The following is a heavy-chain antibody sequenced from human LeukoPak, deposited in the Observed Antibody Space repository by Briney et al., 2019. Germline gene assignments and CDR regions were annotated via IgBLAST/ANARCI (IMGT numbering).Heavy chain of an antibody. CDR2: ISSSSSYT. Sequence: PGRSLRLSCAASGFTFSDYYMSWIRQAPGKGLEWVSYISSSSSYTNYADSVKGRFTISRDNAKNSLYLQMNSLRAEDTAVYYCARDLYDYVWGSYRYTFDYWGQGTLVTVSS. CDR1: GFTFSDYY. J-gene: IGHJ4*02. CDR3: ARDLYDYVWGSYRYTFDY. V-gene: IGHV3-11*06. D-gene: IGHD3-16*02.